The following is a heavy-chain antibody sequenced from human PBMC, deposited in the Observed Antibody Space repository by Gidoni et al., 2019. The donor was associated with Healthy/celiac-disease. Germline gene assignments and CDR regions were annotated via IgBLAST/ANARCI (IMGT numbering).Heavy chain of an antibody. CDR2: IYYSGST. Sequence: QVQLQESGPGLVKPSETLSLTCTVSGGSISSYYWRWIRQPPGKGLEWIGYIYYSGSTNYNPSLKSRVTISVDTSKNQFSLKLSSVTAADTAVYYCARSGGGYGIYYYYMDVWGKGTTVTVSS. D-gene: IGHD5-12*01. CDR3: ARSGGGYGIYYYYMDV. V-gene: IGHV4-59*08. J-gene: IGHJ6*03. CDR1: GGSISSYY.